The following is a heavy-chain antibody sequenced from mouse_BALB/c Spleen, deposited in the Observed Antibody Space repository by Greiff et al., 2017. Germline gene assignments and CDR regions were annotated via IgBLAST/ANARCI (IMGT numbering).Heavy chain of an antibody. CDR3: TRYYGSSLHWYFDV. D-gene: IGHD1-1*01. Sequence: QVQLQQPGAELVKPGASVKLSCKASGYTFTSYYMYWVKQRPGQGLEWIGGINPSNGGTNFNEKFKSKATLTVDKSSSTAYMQLSSLTSEDSAVYYCTRYYGSSLHWYFDVWGAGTTVTVSS. J-gene: IGHJ1*01. CDR2: INPSNGGT. CDR1: GYTFTSYY. V-gene: IGHV1S16*01.